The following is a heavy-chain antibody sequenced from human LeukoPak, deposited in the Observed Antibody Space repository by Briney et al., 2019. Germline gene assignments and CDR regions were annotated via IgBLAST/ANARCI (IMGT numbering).Heavy chain of an antibody. CDR1: GFTFSSYE. D-gene: IGHD2-15*01. CDR3: ARDRKYSCSGGSCYFDY. CDR2: ISSSGSTI. J-gene: IGHJ4*02. V-gene: IGHV3-48*03. Sequence: GGSLRLSCAASGFTFSSYEMNWARQAPGKELEWVSYISSSGSTIYYADSVKGRFTISRDNAKNSLYLQMNSLRAEDTAVYYCARDRKYSCSGGSCYFDYWGQGTLVTVSS.